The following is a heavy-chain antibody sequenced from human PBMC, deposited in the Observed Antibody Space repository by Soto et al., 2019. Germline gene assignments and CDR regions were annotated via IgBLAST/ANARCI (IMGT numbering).Heavy chain of an antibody. V-gene: IGHV3-66*01. J-gene: IGHJ6*03. Sequence: EVQLVESGGGLVQPGGSLRLSCAASGFTVSSNYMSWVRQAPGKGLEWVSVIYSGGSTYYADSVKGRFTISRDNSKNTLYLQMNSLRAEDTAVYYCARPSSHVYYYMDVWRKGTTVTVSS. CDR3: ARPSSHVYYYMDV. CDR1: GFTVSSNY. CDR2: IYSGGST.